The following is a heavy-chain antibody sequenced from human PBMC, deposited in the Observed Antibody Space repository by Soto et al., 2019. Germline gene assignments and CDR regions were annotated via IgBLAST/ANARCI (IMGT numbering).Heavy chain of an antibody. CDR1: GGTFSSYA. Sequence: QVQLVQSGAEVKKPGSSVKVSCKASGGTFSSYAISWVRQAPGQGLEWMGGIIPIFGTANYAQKFQGRVTITAHESTSTAYMELSSLRSEDTAVYYCARAEQSGYLYYYYGMDVWGQGTTVTVSS. V-gene: IGHV1-69*01. CDR3: ARAEQSGYLYYYYGMDV. D-gene: IGHD3-22*01. J-gene: IGHJ6*02. CDR2: IIPIFGTA.